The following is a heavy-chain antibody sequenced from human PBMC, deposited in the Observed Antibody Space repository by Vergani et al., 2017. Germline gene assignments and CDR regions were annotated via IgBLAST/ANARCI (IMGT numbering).Heavy chain of an antibody. D-gene: IGHD3-3*01. Sequence: VQLVESGGGLVQPGGSLRLSCAASGFTFSDYYMSWIRQAPGKGLEWVSYISSSGSTIYYADSVKGRFTISRDNAKNSLYLQMNSLRAEDTAVYYCARERITIFGVVIIEGYFDYWGQGTLVTVSS. V-gene: IGHV3-11*01. CDR2: ISSSGSTI. CDR1: GFTFSDYY. J-gene: IGHJ4*02. CDR3: ARERITIFGVVIIEGYFDY.